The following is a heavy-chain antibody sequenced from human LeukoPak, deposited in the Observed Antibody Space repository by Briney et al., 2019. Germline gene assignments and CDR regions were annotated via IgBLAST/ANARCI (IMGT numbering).Heavy chain of an antibody. CDR3: ARPGADCGSAGCYTYPYYGLDV. D-gene: IGHD2-2*02. CDR2: ISYDGSNK. J-gene: IGHJ6*02. V-gene: IGHV3-30*04. Sequence: GGSLRLSCAASGFTFSSYAMHWVRQAPGKGLEWVAVISYDGSNKYYADSVKGRFTISRDNSKNTLYLQMNSLRAEDTAVYYCARPGADCGSAGCYTYPYYGLDVWGQGTTVTVSS. CDR1: GFTFSSYA.